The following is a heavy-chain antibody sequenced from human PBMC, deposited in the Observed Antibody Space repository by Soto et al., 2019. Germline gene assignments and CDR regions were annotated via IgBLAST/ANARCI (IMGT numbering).Heavy chain of an antibody. Sequence: GGSLRLSCAASGVTVSNAWMHWVRQAPGKGLEWVGRIKSKAVGGTTDYAAPVKDRFSVSRDDIENTLHLKMNSVKTEDTAVYFCVNEWYLTLRDWGQGALVTVSS. CDR1: GVTVSNAW. CDR3: VNEWYLTLRD. V-gene: IGHV3-15*07. CDR2: IKSKAVGGTT. J-gene: IGHJ4*02. D-gene: IGHD2-8*01.